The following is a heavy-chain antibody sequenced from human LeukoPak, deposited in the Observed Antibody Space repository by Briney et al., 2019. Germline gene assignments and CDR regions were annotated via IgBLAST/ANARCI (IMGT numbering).Heavy chain of an antibody. CDR3: TRNGRSLDY. CDR2: IKVDGSEK. J-gene: IGHJ4*02. V-gene: IGHV3-7*01. D-gene: IGHD2-15*01. CDR1: GFTFSGFW. Sequence: GGSLRLSCAASGFTFSGFWMSWVRQAPGKGLEWVANIKVDGSEKNYVDSVRGRFTISRDNAKNSLYLQMNSLRAEDTAVYYCTRNGRSLDYWGQGTLVAVSS.